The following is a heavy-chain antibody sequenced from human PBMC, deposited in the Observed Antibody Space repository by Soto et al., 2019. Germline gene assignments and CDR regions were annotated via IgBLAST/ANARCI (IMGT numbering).Heavy chain of an antibody. D-gene: IGHD3-3*01. J-gene: IGHJ4*02. CDR2: IKSDGSST. CDR3: ARGGSGYYLTY. Sequence: GSLRLSCAASGFTFSSDWMHWVRQAPGKGLVWVSRIKSDGSSTNYADSVKGRLTITRDNAKNTLFLQINSLRAEDTAVYYCARGGSGYYLTYWGQGTMVTVSS. CDR1: GFTFSSDW. V-gene: IGHV3-74*01.